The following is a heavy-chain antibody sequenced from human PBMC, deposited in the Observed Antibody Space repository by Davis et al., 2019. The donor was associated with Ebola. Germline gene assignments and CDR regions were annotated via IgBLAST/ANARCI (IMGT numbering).Heavy chain of an antibody. V-gene: IGHV3-21*01. CDR1: GFTFGSCG. CDR2: IGNYL. Sequence: PGGSLRLSCAASGFTFGSCGMNWVRQAPGKGLQWVSSIGNYLYYADSVKGRFTISRDNAKNSLYLHMNSLRVEDTAVYYCARDTSSWYQHGMDVWGQGTTVTVS. CDR3: ARDTSSWYQHGMDV. D-gene: IGHD6-13*01. J-gene: IGHJ6*02.